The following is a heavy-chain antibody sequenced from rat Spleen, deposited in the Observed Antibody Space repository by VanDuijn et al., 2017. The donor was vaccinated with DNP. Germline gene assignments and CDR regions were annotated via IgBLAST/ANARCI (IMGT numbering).Heavy chain of an antibody. Sequence: EVQLVESGGGLVQPGRSLKLSCAASGFTFSAYDMAWVRQAPTKGLEWVASISTSGGSTYYRDSVKGRFTVSRDNAKSTLYLQMDSLRSEDTATYYCARHYFDYWGQGVMVTVSS. CDR2: ISTSGGST. CDR1: GFTFSAYD. J-gene: IGHJ2*01. CDR3: ARHYFDY. V-gene: IGHV5-25*01.